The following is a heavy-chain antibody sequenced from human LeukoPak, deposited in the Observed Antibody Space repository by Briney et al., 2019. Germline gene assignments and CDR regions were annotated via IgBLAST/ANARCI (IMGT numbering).Heavy chain of an antibody. CDR3: ARDLPDQGAY. Sequence: GGSLRLSCAASGLTVSSNYMSWVRQAPGKGLEWVSVMYRSDATYYADSVKGRFTMSRDSSENTVYLQMNSLRSEDTAVYYCARDLPDQGAYWGQGTLVIVSS. CDR1: GLTVSSNY. D-gene: IGHD1-14*01. J-gene: IGHJ4*02. V-gene: IGHV3-53*01. CDR2: MYRSDAT.